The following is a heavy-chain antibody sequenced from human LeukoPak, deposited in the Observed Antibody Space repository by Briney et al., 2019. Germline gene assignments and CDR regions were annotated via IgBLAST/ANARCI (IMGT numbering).Heavy chain of an antibody. CDR3: ARSHTYDYYYMDV. CDR2: IYSTGST. V-gene: IGHV4-61*02. CDR1: GGSISSGGYY. J-gene: IGHJ6*03. Sequence: SQTLSLTCTVSGGSISSGGYYWSWIRQPAGKGLEYIGRIYSTGSTNYNPSLRSRVTISVDTSKNHFSLKLSSVTAADTAVYFCARSHTYDYYYMDVWGKGTSVTVSS.